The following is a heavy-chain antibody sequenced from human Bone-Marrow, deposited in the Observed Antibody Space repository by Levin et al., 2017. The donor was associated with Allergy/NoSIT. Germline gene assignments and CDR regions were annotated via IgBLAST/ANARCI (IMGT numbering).Heavy chain of an antibody. J-gene: IGHJ3*01. Sequence: GSLRLSCSVSGGSITSSGYYWGWIRQPPGKGLEWIGSIYYSGSTYYNPSLKSRVTISVDTSKNQFSLKLSSVTAADTAVYYCARHWVAAFDFWGQGTMVTVSS. CDR1: GGSITSSGYY. D-gene: IGHD7-27*01. CDR3: ARHWVAAFDF. CDR2: IYYSGST. V-gene: IGHV4-39*01.